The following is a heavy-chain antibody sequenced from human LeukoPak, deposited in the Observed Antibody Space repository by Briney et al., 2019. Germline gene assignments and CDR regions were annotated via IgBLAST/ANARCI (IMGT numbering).Heavy chain of an antibody. J-gene: IGHJ4*02. V-gene: IGHV4-39*07. CDR2: IYYSGST. Sequence: SETLSLTCTVSGGSISSSSYYWGWIRQPPGKGLEWIGSIYYSGSTYYNPSLKSRVTISVDTSKNQFSLKLSSVTAADTAVYYCARVTPYYYGSGSYGDRYFDYWGQGTLVTVSS. D-gene: IGHD3-10*01. CDR3: ARVTPYYYGSGSYGDRYFDY. CDR1: GGSISSSSYY.